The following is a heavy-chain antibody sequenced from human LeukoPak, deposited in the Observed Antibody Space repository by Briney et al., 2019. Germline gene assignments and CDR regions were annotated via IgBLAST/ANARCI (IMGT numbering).Heavy chain of an antibody. Sequence: ASVKVSCKASGYTFTSYGISWVRQAPGQGLEWMGWISAYNGNTNYAQKLQGRVTMTTDTSTSTAYMELRSLRSDDTAVCYCAREGPYDFWSGYYRRFDYWGQGTLVTVSS. D-gene: IGHD3-3*01. CDR2: ISAYNGNT. CDR1: GYTFTSYG. J-gene: IGHJ4*02. CDR3: AREGPYDFWSGYYRRFDY. V-gene: IGHV1-18*01.